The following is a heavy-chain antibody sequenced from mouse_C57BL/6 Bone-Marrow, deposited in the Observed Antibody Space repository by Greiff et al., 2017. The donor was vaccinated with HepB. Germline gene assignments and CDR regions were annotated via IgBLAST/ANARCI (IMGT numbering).Heavy chain of an antibody. J-gene: IGHJ2*01. V-gene: IGHV7-3*01. CDR1: GFTFTDYY. D-gene: IGHD1-1*01. CDR3: ARYDGNYFGY. Sequence: EVKLVESGGGLVQPGGSLSLSCAASGFTFTDYYMSWVRQPPGKALEWLGFIRNKANGYTTEYSASVKGRFTISRDNSQSILYLQMNALRAEDSATYYCARYDGNYFGYWGQGTTLTVSS. CDR2: IRNKANGYTT.